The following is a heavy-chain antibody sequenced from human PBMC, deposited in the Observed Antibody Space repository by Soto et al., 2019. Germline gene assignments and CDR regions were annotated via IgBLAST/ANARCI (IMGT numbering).Heavy chain of an antibody. D-gene: IGHD5-18*01. V-gene: IGHV3-21*01. CDR1: GFTFSSYS. J-gene: IGHJ6*03. CDR2: ISSSSSYI. Sequence: EVQLVESGGGLVQPGGSLRLSCAASGFTFSSYSMNWVRQAPGKGLEWVSSISSSSSYIYYADSVKGRFTISRDNAKNSLYLQMNSLRAEDTAVYYCARDRAQTWIQWNYYYYMDVWGKGTTVTVSS. CDR3: ARDRAQTWIQWNYYYYMDV.